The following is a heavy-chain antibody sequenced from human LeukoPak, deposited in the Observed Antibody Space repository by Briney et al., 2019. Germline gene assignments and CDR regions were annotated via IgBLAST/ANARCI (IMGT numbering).Heavy chain of an antibody. Sequence: GGSLRLSCAASGFTFSSYAMSWVRQAPGKGLEWVSGISGSGGGTYYVDTVKGRFTISRDNSKNTLYMQMNSLRAEDTAVYHCAKGRYSSGWNYFDYWGQGTLVTASS. CDR3: AKGRYSSGWNYFDY. D-gene: IGHD6-19*01. V-gene: IGHV3-23*01. J-gene: IGHJ4*02. CDR1: GFTFSSYA. CDR2: ISGSGGGT.